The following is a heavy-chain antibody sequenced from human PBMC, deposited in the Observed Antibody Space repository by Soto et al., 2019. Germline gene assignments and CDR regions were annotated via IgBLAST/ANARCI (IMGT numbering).Heavy chain of an antibody. Sequence: SETLSLTCTVSGGSISSYYWTWIRQPPGKGLEWIGYIYYSGSTNYNPSLKSRVTISVATSKTQFSLKLSSVTAADTAVYYCVRGSFVTHYYYYHMDVWGKGTPVTVSS. CDR3: VRGSFVTHYYYYHMDV. J-gene: IGHJ6*03. CDR1: GGSISSYY. D-gene: IGHD2-21*02. V-gene: IGHV4-59*08. CDR2: IYYSGST.